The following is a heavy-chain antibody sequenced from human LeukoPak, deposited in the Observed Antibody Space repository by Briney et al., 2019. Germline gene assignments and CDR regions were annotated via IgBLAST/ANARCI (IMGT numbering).Heavy chain of an antibody. CDR2: IRGHGRST. J-gene: IGHJ4*02. D-gene: IGHD6-19*01. CDR1: GFTFDDYA. CDR3: AKDTGSGWDLDY. V-gene: IGHV3-43*02. Sequence: GGSLRLSCAASGFTFDDYAMHWVRQAPGKGLEWVSLIRGHGRSTYYADSVKGRFTISRDNSKNSLYLQMNSLRTEDTALYYCAKDTGSGWDLDYWGQGTLVTVSS.